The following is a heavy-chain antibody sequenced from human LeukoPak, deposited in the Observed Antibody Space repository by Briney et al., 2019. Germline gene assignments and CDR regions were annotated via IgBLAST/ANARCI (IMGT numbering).Heavy chain of an antibody. J-gene: IGHJ3*01. D-gene: IGHD5-12*01. CDR2: VSHSDFNKANGDIT. CDR1: GASISKDY. V-gene: IGHV4-59*01. CDR3: VRAXXDSGGAXDV. Sequence: SESLSLTCTVSGASISKDYWAWIRQPPGKGLEWIGYVSHSDFNKANGDITNYNPSLESRVTTSRDTPKNQFSLTLSSMTAAXTXXYYCVRAXXDSGGAXDVWGQGTVVTVSS.